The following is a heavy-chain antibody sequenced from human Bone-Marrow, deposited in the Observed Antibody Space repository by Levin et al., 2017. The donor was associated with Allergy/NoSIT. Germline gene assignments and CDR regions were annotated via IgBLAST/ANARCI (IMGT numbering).Heavy chain of an antibody. Sequence: ASVKVSCKTSGGTLSSYAISWVRQAPGQGLEWMGGIIPIFGTADYAQKFQGRVTITADESTSTAYMELSSLRSDDTAVFYCARDRLGENYYLTDWGQGTPVTVSS. CDR2: IIPIFGTA. CDR1: GGTLSSYA. V-gene: IGHV1-69*13. J-gene: IGHJ4*02. D-gene: IGHD3-10*01. CDR3: ARDRLGENYYLTD.